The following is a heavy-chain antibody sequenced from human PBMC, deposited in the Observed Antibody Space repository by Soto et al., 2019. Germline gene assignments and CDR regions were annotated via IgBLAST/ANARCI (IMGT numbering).Heavy chain of an antibody. CDR1: GYTFTDYD. Sequence: QVQVVQSRAEVKKPGASVKVSCKTSGYTFTDYDINWVRQAAGQGLEYMGWMSPDSGNAGYAQQFQGRVTMTSNTSISTAYMELSGLRSEDTAVYSCEVTTGYWGQGTMVTVSS. D-gene: IGHD2-21*02. J-gene: IGHJ4*02. CDR3: EVTTGY. V-gene: IGHV1-8*01. CDR2: MSPDSGNA.